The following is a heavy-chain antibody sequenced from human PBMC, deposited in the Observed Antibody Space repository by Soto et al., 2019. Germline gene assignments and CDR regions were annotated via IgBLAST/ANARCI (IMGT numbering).Heavy chain of an antibody. J-gene: IGHJ4*02. CDR1: GFTFSSYA. CDR3: GTAAGTGRVYFDY. V-gene: IGHV3-23*01. CDR2: ISGSGGST. Sequence: EVQLLESGGGLVQPGGSLRLSCAASGFTFSSYAMSWFRQAPGRGLEWVSAISGSGGSTYYADSVKGRFTISRDNSKNTLYLQMNSLRAEDTAVYYCGTAAGTGRVYFDYWGQGTLVTVSS. D-gene: IGHD6-13*01.